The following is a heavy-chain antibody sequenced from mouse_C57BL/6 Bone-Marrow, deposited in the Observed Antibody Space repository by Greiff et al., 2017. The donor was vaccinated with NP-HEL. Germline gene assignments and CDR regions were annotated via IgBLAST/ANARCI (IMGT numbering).Heavy chain of an antibody. CDR2: INYDGSST. CDR3: AREAYGRGDAMDY. CDR1: GFTFSDYY. Sequence: DVKLVESEGGLVQPGSSMKLSCTASGFTFSDYYMAWVRQVPEKGLEWVANINYDGSSTYYLDSLKSRFIISRDNAKNILYLQMSSLKSEDTATYYCAREAYGRGDAMDYWGQGTSVTVSS. V-gene: IGHV5-16*01. J-gene: IGHJ4*01. D-gene: IGHD1-1*01.